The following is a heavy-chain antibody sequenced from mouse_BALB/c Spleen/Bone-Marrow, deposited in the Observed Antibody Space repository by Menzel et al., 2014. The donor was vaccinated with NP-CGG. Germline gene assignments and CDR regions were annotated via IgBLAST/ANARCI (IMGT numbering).Heavy chain of an antibody. Sequence: LVESGAELVRPGSSVKISCKASGYAFSDYWMNWVKQRPGQGLEWIGQIYPGDGDTNYIGKFKGKATLTADKSSSTAYMQLSSLTSEDSAVYFCARETYGNAWFAYWDQGTLVTVSA. J-gene: IGHJ3*01. CDR1: GYAFSDYW. D-gene: IGHD2-1*01. CDR3: ARETYGNAWFAY. CDR2: IYPGDGDT. V-gene: IGHV1-80*01.